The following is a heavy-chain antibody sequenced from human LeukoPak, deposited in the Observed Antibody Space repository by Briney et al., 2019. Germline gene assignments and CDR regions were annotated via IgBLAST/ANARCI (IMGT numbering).Heavy chain of an antibody. CDR3: ARTMVRGVIVWFDP. V-gene: IGHV4-4*07. D-gene: IGHD3-10*01. CDR1: GGSISSYY. CDR2: IYTSGST. Sequence: SETLSLTCTVSGGSISSYYWSWIRQPAGKGLEWIGRIYTSGSTNYNPSLKSRVTISVDTSKNQFSLKLSSVTAADTAVYYCARTMVRGVIVWFDPWGQGTLVTVSS. J-gene: IGHJ5*02.